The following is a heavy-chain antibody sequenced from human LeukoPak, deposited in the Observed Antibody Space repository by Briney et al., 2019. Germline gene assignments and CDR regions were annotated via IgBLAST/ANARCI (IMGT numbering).Heavy chain of an antibody. CDR3: ARNSGHDVYDY. D-gene: IGHD5-12*01. Sequence: QSGGSLRLSCTASGFYFSSYEMNWVRQAPGKRLEWVADISSGGGTMYYADSVKGRFTISRDNAGNSLFLQMNSLRAEDTAVYYCARNSGHDVYDYWGQGTLVTVSS. V-gene: IGHV3-48*03. CDR1: GFYFSSYE. CDR2: ISSGGGTM. J-gene: IGHJ4*02.